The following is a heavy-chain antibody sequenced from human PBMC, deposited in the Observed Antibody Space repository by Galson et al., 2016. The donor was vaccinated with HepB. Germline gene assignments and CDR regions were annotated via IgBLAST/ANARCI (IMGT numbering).Heavy chain of an antibody. J-gene: IGHJ4*02. V-gene: IGHV3-11*01. CDR1: GFTFSDNY. CDR2: ISSSGNTI. D-gene: IGHD2-15*01. CDR3: ARDRPNCSGGSCPLDY. Sequence: SLRLSCAASGFTFSDNYMSWIRQAPGKGLEWVSYISSSGNTIYYTDSVKGRFTISRDNPKNSLYLQMNSLRAEDTAVSYCARDRPNCSGGSCPLDYWGQGTLVTVSS.